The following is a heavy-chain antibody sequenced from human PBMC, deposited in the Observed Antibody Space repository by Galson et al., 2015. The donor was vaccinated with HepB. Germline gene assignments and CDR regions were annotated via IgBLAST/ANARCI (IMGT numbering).Heavy chain of an antibody. J-gene: IGHJ6*03. CDR1: GGTFSSYA. V-gene: IGHV1-69*13. CDR2: IIPIFGTA. Sequence: SVKVSCKASGGTFSSYAISWVRQAPGQGLEWMGGIIPIFGTANYAHKFQGRVTITADESTSTAYMELSSLRSEDTAVYYCARAPSDDWDPTHYYYMDVWGKGTTVTVSS. CDR3: ARAPSDDWDPTHYYYMDV. D-gene: IGHD3-9*01.